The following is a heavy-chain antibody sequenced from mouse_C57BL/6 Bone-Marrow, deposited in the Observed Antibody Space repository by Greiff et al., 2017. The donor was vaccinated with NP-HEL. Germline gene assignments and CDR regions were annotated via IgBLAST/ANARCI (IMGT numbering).Heavy chain of an antibody. CDR3: ARSGGHYYGSSLYYFDY. CDR2: IYPGSGST. V-gene: IGHV1-55*01. CDR1: GYTFTSYW. J-gene: IGHJ2*01. Sequence: QVQLQQPGAELVKPGASVKMSCKASGYTFTSYWITWVKQRPGQGLEWIGDIYPGSGSTNYNEKFKSKATLTVDTSSSTAYMQLSSLTSEDSAVYYCARSGGHYYGSSLYYFDYWGQGTTLTVSS. D-gene: IGHD1-1*01.